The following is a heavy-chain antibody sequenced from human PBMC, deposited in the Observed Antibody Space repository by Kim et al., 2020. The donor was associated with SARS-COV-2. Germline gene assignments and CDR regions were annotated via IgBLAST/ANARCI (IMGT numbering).Heavy chain of an antibody. CDR1: GGSFSGYY. Sequence: SETLSLTCAVYGGSFSGYYWSWIRQPPGKGLEWIGEINHSGSTNYNPSLKSRVTISVDTSKNQFSLKLSSVTAADTAVYYCATGPLDSSGYHLGFDYWGQGTLVTVSS. CDR2: INHSGST. J-gene: IGHJ4*02. D-gene: IGHD3-22*01. V-gene: IGHV4-34*01. CDR3: ATGPLDSSGYHLGFDY.